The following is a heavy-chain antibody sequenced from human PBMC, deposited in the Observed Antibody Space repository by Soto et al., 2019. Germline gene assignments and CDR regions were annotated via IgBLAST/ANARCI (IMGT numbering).Heavy chain of an antibody. Sequence: ASVKVSCKASGYTFSSYAMHWVRQAPGQRLEWMGWINAGYGNTKSSQKFQDRVTISRDTSASTAYMELTSLRSEDTAVYYCARATGDGTFDFWGQGTLATVSA. V-gene: IGHV1-3*01. CDR2: INAGYGNT. D-gene: IGHD7-27*01. CDR3: ARATGDGTFDF. J-gene: IGHJ4*02. CDR1: GYTFSSYA.